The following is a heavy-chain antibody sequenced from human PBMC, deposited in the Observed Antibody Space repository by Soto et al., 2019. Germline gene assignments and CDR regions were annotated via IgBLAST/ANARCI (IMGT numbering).Heavy chain of an antibody. J-gene: IGHJ4*02. CDR3: AKKVPGQSPIGDY. CDR2: VSGSGLTT. D-gene: IGHD3-10*01. CDR1: GFTFSNYA. Sequence: EVQLLESGGALVHPGGSLRLSCAASGFTFSNYAMSWVRQAPGKGLEWVSAVSGSGLTTYYADSVTGRFTISRDNSNYTLYLQMNSLRAEDTAVYYWAKKVPGQSPIGDYWGQGTLVTVSS. V-gene: IGHV3-23*01.